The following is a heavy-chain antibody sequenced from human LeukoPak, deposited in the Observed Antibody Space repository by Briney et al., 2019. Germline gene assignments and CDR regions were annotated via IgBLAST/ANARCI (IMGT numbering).Heavy chain of an antibody. CDR3: TKTLGSSSIFDY. Sequence: GGSLRLSCAASGFTFSSYGMHWVRQAPGKGLEWVAVISYDGSNKYYADSVKGRFTISRDNSKNTLYLQMNSLRAEDTAVYYCTKTLGSSSIFDYWGQGTLATVSS. D-gene: IGHD6-6*01. V-gene: IGHV3-30*18. J-gene: IGHJ4*02. CDR2: ISYDGSNK. CDR1: GFTFSSYG.